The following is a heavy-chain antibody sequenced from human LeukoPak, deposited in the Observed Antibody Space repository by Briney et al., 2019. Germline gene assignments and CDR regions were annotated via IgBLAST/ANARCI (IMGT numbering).Heavy chain of an antibody. D-gene: IGHD2-2*01. Sequence: MPSETLSLTCAVYGGSFSGYYWSWIRQPPGKGLEWIGEINHSGSTNYNPSLKSRVTISVDTSKNQFSLKLSSVTAAGTAVYYCARSLAYCSSTSCYALYYYYYGMDVWGQGTTVTVSS. CDR1: GGSFSGYY. CDR2: INHSGST. J-gene: IGHJ6*02. CDR3: ARSLAYCSSTSCYALYYYYYGMDV. V-gene: IGHV4-34*01.